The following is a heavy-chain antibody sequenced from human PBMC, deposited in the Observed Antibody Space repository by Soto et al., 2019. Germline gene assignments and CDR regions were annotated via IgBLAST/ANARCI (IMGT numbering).Heavy chain of an antibody. Sequence: QVQLVQSGAEVKKPGSSVKVSCKASGGTFSSYTISWVRQAPGQGLEWMGRIIPILGIANYAQKFQGRVTITADKSPSTAYMELSSLRSEDTAVYYCARPAGYGGNSDYYYGMDVWGQGTTVTVSS. V-gene: IGHV1-69*02. D-gene: IGHD2-21*02. CDR2: IIPILGIA. CDR1: GGTFSSYT. J-gene: IGHJ6*02. CDR3: ARPAGYGGNSDYYYGMDV.